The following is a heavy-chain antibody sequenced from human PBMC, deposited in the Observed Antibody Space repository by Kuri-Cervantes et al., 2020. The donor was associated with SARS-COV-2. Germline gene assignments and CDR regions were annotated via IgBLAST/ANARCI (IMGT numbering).Heavy chain of an antibody. CDR3: AKASLGYCSSTSCFPPFDP. V-gene: IGHV3-53*01. CDR2: IHSDGSI. D-gene: IGHD2-2*01. CDR1: GFTFSRHW. Sequence: GESLKISCAASGFTFSRHWMSWVRQAPGKGLEWVSIIHSDGSIYFADAVKGRFTISRDNSKNTLYLQMNSLRAEDTAVYYCAKASLGYCSSTSCFPPFDPWGQGALVTVSS. J-gene: IGHJ5*02.